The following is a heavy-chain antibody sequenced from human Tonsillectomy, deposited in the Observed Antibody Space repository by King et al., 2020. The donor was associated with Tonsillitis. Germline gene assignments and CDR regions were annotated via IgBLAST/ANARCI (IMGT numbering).Heavy chain of an antibody. D-gene: IGHD1-26*01. CDR1: GLTVSTNY. CDR3: ASMDKWGSNPFDY. Sequence: VQLVESGGGLVQPEGSLRLSCAASGLTVSTNYMTWVRQAPGKGLEWVSLIYSGGNTYYADSVKGRFTISRDNSKNTLYLQMNSLRAEDTAVYYCASMDKWGSNPFDYWGQGTLVTVSS. J-gene: IGHJ4*02. V-gene: IGHV3-66*01. CDR2: IYSGGNT.